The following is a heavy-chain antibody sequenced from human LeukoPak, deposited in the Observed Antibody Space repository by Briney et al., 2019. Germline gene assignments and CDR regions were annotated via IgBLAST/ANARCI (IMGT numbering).Heavy chain of an antibody. Sequence: KPSETLSLTCTVPGGSISSSSYYWGWIRQPPGKGLEWIGSIYYSGSTYYNPSLESRVTISVDTSKNQFSLKLSSVTAADTAVYYCAREMTTSTNYFDYWGQGTLVTVSS. CDR2: IYYSGST. CDR3: AREMTTSTNYFDY. D-gene: IGHD4-11*01. J-gene: IGHJ4*02. V-gene: IGHV4-39*07. CDR1: GGSISSSSYY.